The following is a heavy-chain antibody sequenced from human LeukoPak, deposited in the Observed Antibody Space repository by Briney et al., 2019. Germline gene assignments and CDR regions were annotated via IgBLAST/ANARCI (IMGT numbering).Heavy chain of an antibody. CDR1: GGTFSSYA. D-gene: IGHD2-2*01. CDR2: IIPIFGTA. J-gene: IGHJ4*02. Sequence: ASVKVSCKASGGTFSSYAISWVRQAPGQGLEWMGGIIPIFGTANYAQKFQGRVTITADESTSTAYMELSSLRSEDTAVYYCARGDIYCSSTSCYRTGVDYWGQGTLLTVPS. V-gene: IGHV1-69*13. CDR3: ARGDIYCSSTSCYRTGVDY.